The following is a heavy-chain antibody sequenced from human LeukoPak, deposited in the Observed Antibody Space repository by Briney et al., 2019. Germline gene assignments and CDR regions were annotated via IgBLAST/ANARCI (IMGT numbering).Heavy chain of an antibody. D-gene: IGHD1-1*01. V-gene: IGHV1-69*05. J-gene: IGHJ3*02. CDR2: IIPIFGTA. CDR1: GGTFSSYA. Sequence: SVKVSCKASGGTFSSYAISWVRQAPGQGLEWMGGIIPIFGTANYAQKFQGRVTITTDESTSTAYMELSSLRSEDTAVYYCASRPEYNWNDGGAFDIWSQGTMVTVSS. CDR3: ASRPEYNWNDGGAFDI.